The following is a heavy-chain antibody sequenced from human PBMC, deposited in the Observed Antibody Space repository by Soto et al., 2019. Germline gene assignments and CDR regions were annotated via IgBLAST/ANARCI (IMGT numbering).Heavy chain of an antibody. J-gene: IGHJ2*01. CDR2: ISHDGSTI. CDR1: GIIFSTYG. D-gene: IGHD3-22*01. V-gene: IGHV3-30*18. Sequence: QVQLVESGGGVVQPGRSLRLSCAASGIIFSTYGMHWVRQAPGKGLEWVAVISHDGSTIYYADSVKGRFTISRDNSKNRLFRQMSSRRAEDRAVYYCAQPVQEKGYHYAIWYFDLWGRGTLVTVSS. CDR3: AQPVQEKGYHYAIWYFDL.